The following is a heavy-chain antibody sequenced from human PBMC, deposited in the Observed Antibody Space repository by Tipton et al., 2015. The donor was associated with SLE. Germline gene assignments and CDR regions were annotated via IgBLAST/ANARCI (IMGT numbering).Heavy chain of an antibody. CDR2: INNDGSVT. Sequence: SLRLSCAASGFTFSSYWMHWVRRAPGKGLDWVSYINNDGSVTRYADSVKGRFTISRDNAKNTLYLQMNSLRAEDTAVYYCARDDSGGHEYWGQGALVTVSS. CDR1: GFTFSSYW. J-gene: IGHJ4*02. CDR3: ARDDSGGHEY. D-gene: IGHD1-26*01. V-gene: IGHV3-74*01.